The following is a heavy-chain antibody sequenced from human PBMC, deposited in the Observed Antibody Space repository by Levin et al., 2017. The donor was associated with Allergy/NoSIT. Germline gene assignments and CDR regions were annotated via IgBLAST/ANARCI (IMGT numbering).Heavy chain of an antibody. CDR2: IKQDGSEK. CDR3: ARVGVVIILKDAFDI. D-gene: IGHD3-3*01. V-gene: IGHV3-7*01. J-gene: IGHJ3*02. Sequence: SCAASGFTFSSYWMSWVRQAPGKGLEWVANIKQDGSEKYYVDSVKGRFTISRDNAKNSLYLQMNSLRAEDTAVYYCARVGVVIILKDAFDIWGQGTMVTVSS. CDR1: GFTFSSYW.